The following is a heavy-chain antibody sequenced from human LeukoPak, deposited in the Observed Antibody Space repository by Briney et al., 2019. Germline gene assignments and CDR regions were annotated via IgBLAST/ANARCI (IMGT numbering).Heavy chain of an antibody. D-gene: IGHD3-9*01. CDR3: ARSIENYDILTGYSGDYYFDY. CDR2: IYYSGST. J-gene: IGHJ4*02. CDR1: GGSISSSSYY. V-gene: IGHV4-39*01. Sequence: SETLSLTCTVSGGSISSSSYYWVWIRQPPGKGLEWIGSIYYSGSTYYNPSLKSRVTISVDTPKNQFSLKLSSVTAADTAVYYCARSIENYDILTGYSGDYYFDYWGQGTLVTVSS.